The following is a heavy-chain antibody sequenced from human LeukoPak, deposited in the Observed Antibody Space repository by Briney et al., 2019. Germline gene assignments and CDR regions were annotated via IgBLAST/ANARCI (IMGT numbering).Heavy chain of an antibody. J-gene: IGHJ4*02. V-gene: IGHV3-30*19. CDR3: ARDLVGYHDVDGYNYFY. CDR1: GFTFSSYG. Sequence: GGSLRLSCAASGFTFSSYGMHWVRQAPGKGLEWVAVISYDGSNKYYADSVKGRFTISRDNSKNTLYLQMNSLRAEDTAVYYCARDLVGYHDVDGYNYFYWGQGTLVTVSS. D-gene: IGHD5-24*01. CDR2: ISYDGSNK.